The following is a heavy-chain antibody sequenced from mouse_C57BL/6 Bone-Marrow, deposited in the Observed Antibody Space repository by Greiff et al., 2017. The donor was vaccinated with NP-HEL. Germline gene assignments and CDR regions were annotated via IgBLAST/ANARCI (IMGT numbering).Heavy chain of an antibody. J-gene: IGHJ2*01. CDR1: GYTFTDYY. D-gene: IGHD1-1*01. Sequence: EVQLQQSGPELVKPGASVKISCKASGYTFTDYYMNWVKQSHGKSLEWIGDINPNNGGTSYNQKFKGKATLTVDKSSSPAYMELRSLTSADSAVFYGARRGDGSRRSYLDYWGKGTTLTVSS. V-gene: IGHV1-26*01. CDR3: ARRGDGSRRSYLDY. CDR2: INPNNGGT.